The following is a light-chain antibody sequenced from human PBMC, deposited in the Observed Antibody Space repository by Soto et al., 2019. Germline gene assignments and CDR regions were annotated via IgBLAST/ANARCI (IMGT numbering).Light chain of an antibody. CDR1: SGHSSDN. Sequence: QSVLTQSSSASASLGSSVKLTCTLSSGHSSDNIAWHQQQPGKAPRYLMKLEGSGSYNKGSGVPDRFSGSSTGADRYLTISNLQFEDEADYYCETWDSTPRVFGGGTKLTVL. CDR3: ETWDSTPRV. J-gene: IGLJ2*01. CDR2: LEGSGSY. V-gene: IGLV4-60*02.